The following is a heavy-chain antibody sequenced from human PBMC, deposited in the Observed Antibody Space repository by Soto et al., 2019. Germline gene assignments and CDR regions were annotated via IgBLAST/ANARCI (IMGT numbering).Heavy chain of an antibody. Sequence: EVQLVESGGGLVQPGRSLRLSCAASGFTFDDYAMHWIRQAPGKGLEWVSGISWNSGSIGYADSVKGRFTISRDNAKNSLYLQMNSLRAEDTALYYCAKGTTFGGVIVHWGQGTLVTVSS. D-gene: IGHD3-16*02. J-gene: IGHJ4*02. CDR1: GFTFDDYA. CDR2: ISWNSGSI. V-gene: IGHV3-9*01. CDR3: AKGTTFGGVIVH.